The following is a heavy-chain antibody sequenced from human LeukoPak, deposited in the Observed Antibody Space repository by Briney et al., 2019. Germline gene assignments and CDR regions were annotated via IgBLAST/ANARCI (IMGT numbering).Heavy chain of an antibody. CDR3: ASYIRPYLTFDY. J-gene: IGHJ4*02. V-gene: IGHV3-7*01. CDR2: IKQDGSEK. Sequence: GGSLRLSCVASGFTFDNYTMSWVRQAPGKGLEWVANIKQDGSEKYYVDSVKGRFTISRDNAKNSLYLQMNSLRAEDTAVYYCASYIRPYLTFDYWGQGTLVTVSS. CDR1: GFTFDNYT. D-gene: IGHD2-8*01.